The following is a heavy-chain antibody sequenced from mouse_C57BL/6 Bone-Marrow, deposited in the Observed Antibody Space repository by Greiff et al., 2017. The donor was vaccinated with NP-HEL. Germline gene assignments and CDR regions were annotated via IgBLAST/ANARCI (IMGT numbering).Heavy chain of an antibody. D-gene: IGHD1-1*01. CDR2: IDPSDSYT. CDR1: GYTFTSYW. Sequence: QVQLQQPGAELVMPGASVELSCKASGYTFTSYWMHWVKQRPGQGLEWIGEIDPSDSYTNYNQKFKGKSTLTVDKSSSTAYMQLSSLTSEDSAVYYCARDSSYGWYFDVWGTGTTVTVSS. J-gene: IGHJ1*03. V-gene: IGHV1-69*01. CDR3: ARDSSYGWYFDV.